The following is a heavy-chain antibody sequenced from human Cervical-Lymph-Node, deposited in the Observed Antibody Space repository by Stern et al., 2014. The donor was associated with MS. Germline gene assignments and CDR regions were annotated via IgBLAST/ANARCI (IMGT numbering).Heavy chain of an antibody. CDR1: GYTFGSYG. D-gene: IGHD1-26*01. V-gene: IGHV1-18*01. Sequence: MQLVESGAEVKKPGASVKVSCKASGYTFGSYGFHWVRQAPGQGLQWMGWIDVYSGNTKNAQMFQGRVTLTTDTSTNTAYMELRSLKPDDTAMYYCARDKREGDYWGQGTLVTVSS. J-gene: IGHJ4*02. CDR3: ARDKREGDY. CDR2: IDVYSGNT.